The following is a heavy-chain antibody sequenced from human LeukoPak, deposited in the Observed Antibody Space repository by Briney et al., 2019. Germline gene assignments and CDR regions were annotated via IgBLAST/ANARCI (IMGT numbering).Heavy chain of an antibody. Sequence: GASVKVSCKASGYTFIGYHMHWVRQAPGQGLEWMGWIGPKSGATKYARDFQGRVTMTRDTSISTGYMELSWLTSDDTAVYYCATSPSVRFLEWLLFDYWGQGTLVTVSS. CDR3: ATSPSVRFLEWLLFDY. D-gene: IGHD3-3*01. CDR1: GYTFIGYH. J-gene: IGHJ4*02. V-gene: IGHV1-2*02. CDR2: IGPKSGAT.